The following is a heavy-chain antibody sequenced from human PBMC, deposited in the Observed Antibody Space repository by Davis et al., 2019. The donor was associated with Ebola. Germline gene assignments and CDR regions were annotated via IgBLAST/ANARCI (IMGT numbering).Heavy chain of an antibody. J-gene: IGHJ4*02. V-gene: IGHV3-23*01. CDR1: GFSVDEYA. CDR3: AKEPYGGIFDS. D-gene: IGHD4/OR15-4a*01. Sequence: GGSLRLSCAASGFSVDEYAMAWLRQAPGKGLEWVSTLRKGDSGPYYAASVKGRFIVSRDSSSNTLDLQMSSLRADDTAVYYCAKEPYGGIFDSWGPGTRVTVSS. CDR2: LRKGDSGP.